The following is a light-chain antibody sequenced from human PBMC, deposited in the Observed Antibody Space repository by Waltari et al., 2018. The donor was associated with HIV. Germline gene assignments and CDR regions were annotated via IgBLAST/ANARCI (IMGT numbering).Light chain of an antibody. CDR2: LGA. CDR1: QSLLHSNGYNY. J-gene: IGKJ2*01. CDR3: MQALQTPMYT. Sequence: DIVMTQSPLSLPVTPGEPASISCRSSQSLLHSNGYNYLDWYLQKPGQSPQLLLYLGANRGSGGQDRFSGSGSGTDFTLKISRVEAEDVGVYYCMQALQTPMYTFGQGTKLEIK. V-gene: IGKV2-28*01.